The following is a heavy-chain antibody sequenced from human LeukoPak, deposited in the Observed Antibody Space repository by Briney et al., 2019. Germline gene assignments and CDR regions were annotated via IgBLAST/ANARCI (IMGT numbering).Heavy chain of an antibody. CDR2: INHSGST. Sequence: SETLSLTCAVYGESFSGYYWSWIRQPPGKGLEWIGEINHSGSTNYNPSLKSRVTISVDTSKNQFSLKLSSVTAADTAVYYCAAFRQWLVILDYWGQGTLVTVSS. J-gene: IGHJ4*02. CDR1: GESFSGYY. V-gene: IGHV4-34*01. CDR3: AAFRQWLVILDY. D-gene: IGHD6-19*01.